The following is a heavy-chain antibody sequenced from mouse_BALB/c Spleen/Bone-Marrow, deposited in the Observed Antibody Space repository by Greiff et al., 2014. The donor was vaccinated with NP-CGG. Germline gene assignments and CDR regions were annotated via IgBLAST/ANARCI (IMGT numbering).Heavy chain of an antibody. Sequence: VQLQQSGAELVKPGASVKLSCTASGFNIKDTYMHWVRQRPEQGLEWIGRIDPANGNTKYDPKFQGKATITADTSSNTAYLQLSSLTSEDTAVYYCARYYYDSSYFDYWGQGTTLTVSS. V-gene: IGHV14-3*02. CDR1: GFNIKDTY. CDR2: IDPANGNT. D-gene: IGHD1-1*01. CDR3: ARYYYDSSYFDY. J-gene: IGHJ2*01.